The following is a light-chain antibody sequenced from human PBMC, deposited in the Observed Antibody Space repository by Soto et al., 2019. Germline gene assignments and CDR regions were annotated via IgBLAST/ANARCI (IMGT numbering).Light chain of an antibody. J-gene: IGKJ2*01. Sequence: DIQLTQSPSSLSASVGDRVTITCRASQTIASYLNWYQQKPGKAPNLLIYSASSLQSGVPSRFSGSGSGTDFTLTIRSLQPEDFAAYYCPQFYTTPYTFGQVTKLEIK. V-gene: IGKV1-39*01. CDR2: SAS. CDR3: PQFYTTPYT. CDR1: QTIASY.